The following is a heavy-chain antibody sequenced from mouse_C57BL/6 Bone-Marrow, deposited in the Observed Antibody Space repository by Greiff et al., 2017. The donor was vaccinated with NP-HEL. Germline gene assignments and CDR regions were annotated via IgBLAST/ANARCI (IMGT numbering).Heavy chain of an antibody. Sequence: VQLQQSGAELARPGASVKLSCKASGYTFTSYGISWVKQRTGQGLEWIGEIYPRSGNTYYNEKFKGKATLTADKSSSTAYMELRSLTSEDSAVYFCARLVWLRPFYFDYWGQGTTLTVSS. V-gene: IGHV1-81*01. CDR3: ARLVWLRPFYFDY. J-gene: IGHJ2*01. CDR2: IYPRSGNT. CDR1: GYTFTSYG. D-gene: IGHD2-2*01.